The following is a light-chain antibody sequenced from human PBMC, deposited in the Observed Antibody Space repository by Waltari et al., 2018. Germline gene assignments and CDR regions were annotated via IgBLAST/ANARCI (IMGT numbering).Light chain of an antibody. J-gene: IGKJ1*01. CDR3: QHYVTLPVT. V-gene: IGKV3-20*01. Sequence: EIVLTPSPGTLSLSPGERATLSCRASQSVGRSLACDQQKPGQAPRLPIYHASNRATGIPDRFSGSGSVTDFSLTISRLEPEDFAVYYCQHYVTLPVTFGQGTKVEIK. CDR1: QSVGRS. CDR2: HAS.